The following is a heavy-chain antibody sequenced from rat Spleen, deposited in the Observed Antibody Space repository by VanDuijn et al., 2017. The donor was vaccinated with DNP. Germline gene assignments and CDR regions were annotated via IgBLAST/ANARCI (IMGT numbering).Heavy chain of an antibody. V-gene: IGHV3-1*01. D-gene: IGHD4-3*01. CDR3: ARQNIVRDWFFDF. J-gene: IGHJ1*01. CDR2: ITYSGDT. Sequence: EVQLQESGPGLVTPSQSLSLTCSVTGYSITNNYWGWVRKFPGNKMEWVGHITYSGDTSYNPSLRSRISITRDTSKNQFFLNLNSVTTEDTATYYCARQNIVRDWFFDFWGPGTMVTVSS. CDR1: GYSITNNY.